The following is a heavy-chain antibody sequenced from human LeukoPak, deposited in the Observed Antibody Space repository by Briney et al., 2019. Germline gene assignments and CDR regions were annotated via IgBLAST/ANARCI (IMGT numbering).Heavy chain of an antibody. CDR2: ISYDGSNK. CDR3: AREGVVDAFDI. Sequence: PRGSLRLSCAASGFTFSSYAMHWVRQAPGKGLEWVAVISYDGSNKYYADSVKGRFTISRDNSKNTLYLQMNSLRAEDTAVYYCAREGVVDAFDIWGQGTMVTVSS. CDR1: GFTFSSYA. J-gene: IGHJ3*02. V-gene: IGHV3-30-3*01. D-gene: IGHD3-3*01.